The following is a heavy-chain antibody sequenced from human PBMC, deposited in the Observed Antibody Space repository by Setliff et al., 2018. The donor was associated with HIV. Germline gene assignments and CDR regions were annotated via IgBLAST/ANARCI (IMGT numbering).Heavy chain of an antibody. V-gene: IGHV1-18*01. CDR1: GYTFTAYG. D-gene: IGHD3-10*01. CDR2: IATYSDET. Sequence: ASVKVSCKPSGYTFTAYGLSWVRQAPGQGLEWMGWIATYSDETSYAQNLQGRVTMTTDTSTNTAYLELRSLRFDDTAVYYCARDYYGSGSYFILDYWGPGTLVTVSS. CDR3: ARDYYGSGSYFILDY. J-gene: IGHJ4*02.